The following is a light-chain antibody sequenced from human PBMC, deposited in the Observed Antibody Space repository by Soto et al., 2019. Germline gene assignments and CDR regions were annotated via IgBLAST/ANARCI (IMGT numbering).Light chain of an antibody. CDR2: EVT. V-gene: IGLV2-11*01. CDR3: CSFAGAHWV. CDR1: SSDVGGYNY. Sequence: QSVLTQPRSVSESPGQSVTISCTGTSSDVGGYNYVSWYQQHPAKAPKLKIYEVTRRLSGVPDRFSASKSDNTASLTISGLQAEDEADYYCCSFAGAHWVFGGGTQLTVL. J-gene: IGLJ3*02.